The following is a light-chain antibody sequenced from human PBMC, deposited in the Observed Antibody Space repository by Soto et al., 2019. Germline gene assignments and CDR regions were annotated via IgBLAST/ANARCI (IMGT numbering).Light chain of an antibody. V-gene: IGLV1-40*01. CDR2: EVS. CDR3: SSYAGSNNPYV. CDR1: NSNIGAGYD. J-gene: IGLJ1*01. Sequence: QSVLTQPPSVSGAPGQRVTISCTGSNSNIGAGYDVHWYQQLAGTLILMIYEVSKRPSGVPDRFSGSKSGNTASLTVSGLQAEDEADYYCSSYAGSNNPYVFGTGTKVTVL.